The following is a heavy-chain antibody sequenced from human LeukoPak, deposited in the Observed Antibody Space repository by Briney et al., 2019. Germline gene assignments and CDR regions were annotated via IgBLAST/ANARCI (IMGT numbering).Heavy chain of an antibody. Sequence: SQTLSLTCTVPGGSISSGSYYWSWIRQPAGKGLEWIGRIYTSGSTNYNPSLKSRVTISVDTSKNQFSLKLSSVTAADTAVYYCARDSATYYYDSSGYSNWGQGTLVTVSS. CDR3: ARDSATYYYDSSGYSN. CDR2: IYTSGST. D-gene: IGHD3-22*01. CDR1: GGSISSGSYY. V-gene: IGHV4-61*02. J-gene: IGHJ4*02.